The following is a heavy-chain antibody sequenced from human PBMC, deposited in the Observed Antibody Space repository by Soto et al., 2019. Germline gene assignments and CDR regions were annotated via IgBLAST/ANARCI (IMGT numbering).Heavy chain of an antibody. CDR3: ARQNSPDYNHCGMDV. CDR1: GYSFSNYW. V-gene: IGHV5-51*01. Sequence: GESLKISCKGSGYSFSNYWIAWVRQMPGKGLEWMGIIYPDDSETRYSPSFQGQVTISADKSISTAFLQWSSLKASDTAVFYCARQNSPDYNHCGMDVWGQGTTVTV. CDR2: IYPDDSET. D-gene: IGHD5-18*01. J-gene: IGHJ6*02.